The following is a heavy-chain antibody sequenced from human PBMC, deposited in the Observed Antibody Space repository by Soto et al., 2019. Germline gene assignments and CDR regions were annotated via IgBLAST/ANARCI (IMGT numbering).Heavy chain of an antibody. CDR3: ARNGQTYDYYFFDN. CDR2: INPSTLVT. J-gene: IGHJ4*02. CDR1: GYTLTHYY. D-gene: IGHD5-12*01. V-gene: IGHV1-46*01. Sequence: QVQLVQSGAEVKKPGASVKVSCKASGYTLTHYYMHWVRQAPRQGPEWVGVINPSTLVTSYAQKFQGRVTMTRDTSTSTVYMELNSLISEDTAVYYCARNGQTYDYYFFDNWGQGTLVTVSS.